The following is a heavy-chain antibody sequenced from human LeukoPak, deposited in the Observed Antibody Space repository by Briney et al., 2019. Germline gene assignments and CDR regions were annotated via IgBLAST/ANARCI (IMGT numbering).Heavy chain of an antibody. J-gene: IGHJ6*02. D-gene: IGHD3-16*01. CDR2: ISSSSSTI. CDR1: GFTFSSYS. Sequence: GGSLRLSCAASGFTFSSYSMNWVRQAPGKGLEWVSYISSSSSTIYYADSVKGRSTISRDNAKNSLYLQMNSLRAEDTAVYYCARDKRGEYGMDVWGQGTTVTVSS. V-gene: IGHV3-48*04. CDR3: ARDKRGEYGMDV.